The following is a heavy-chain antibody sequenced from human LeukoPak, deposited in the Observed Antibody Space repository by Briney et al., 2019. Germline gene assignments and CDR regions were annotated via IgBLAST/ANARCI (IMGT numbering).Heavy chain of an antibody. CDR2: ISWNSGSI. J-gene: IGHJ4*02. CDR3: AGLYYYDSSGYQTSN. D-gene: IGHD3-22*01. CDR1: GFTFDDYA. Sequence: GGSLRLSCTASGFTFDDYAMHWVRQAPGEGLEWVSGISWNSGSIGYADSVKGRFTISRDNAKNTLYLQMNSLRAEDTAVYYCAGLYYYDSSGYQTSNWGQGTLVTVSS. V-gene: IGHV3-9*01.